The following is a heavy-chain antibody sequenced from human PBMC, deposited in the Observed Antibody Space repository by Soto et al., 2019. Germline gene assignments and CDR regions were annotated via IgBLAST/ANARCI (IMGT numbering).Heavy chain of an antibody. CDR3: ARDTETLGPRANDALDI. CDR2: INVGSGNT. V-gene: IGHV1-3*01. D-gene: IGHD3-3*02. CDR1: GYTXIAYT. Sequence: SXKVSFTASGYTXIAYTMNLVRQAPGQSLEWMGWINVGSGNTRYSQNFQGRVSITRDTSASTVYMELTGLKSEEMAMYYCARDTETLGPRANDALDIWGQGTMVTVS. J-gene: IGHJ3*02.